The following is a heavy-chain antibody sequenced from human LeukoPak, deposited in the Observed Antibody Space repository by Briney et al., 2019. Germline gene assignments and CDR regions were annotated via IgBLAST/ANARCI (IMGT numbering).Heavy chain of an antibody. J-gene: IGHJ4*02. V-gene: IGHV3-7*01. CDR1: GFSISSYW. CDR2: IKQDGSAI. Sequence: GGSLRLSCAASGFSISSYWMSWVRQAPGKGLEWVANIKQDGSAIYYVDSVKGRLTISRDNAKNSLFLQMSSLRAEDTAVYYCARARITVPGGDYWGQGTLVTVSS. CDR3: ARARITVPGGDY. D-gene: IGHD6-19*01.